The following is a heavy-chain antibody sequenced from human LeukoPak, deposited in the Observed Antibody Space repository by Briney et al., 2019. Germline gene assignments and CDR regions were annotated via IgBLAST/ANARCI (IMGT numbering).Heavy chain of an antibody. D-gene: IGHD3-3*01. J-gene: IGHJ4*02. CDR1: GGSFSGYY. V-gene: IGHV4-34*01. Sequence: SETLSLTCAVYGGSFSGYYWSWLRQPPGKGLEGIGEINHSGSTNYNPSLKSRVTISVDTSKNQFSLKLSSVTAADTAVYYCARGSGLRFLEWPYFDYWGQGTLVTVSS. CDR2: INHSGST. CDR3: ARGSGLRFLEWPYFDY.